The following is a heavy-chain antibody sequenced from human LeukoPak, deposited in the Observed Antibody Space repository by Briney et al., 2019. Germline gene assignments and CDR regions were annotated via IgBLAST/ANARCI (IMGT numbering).Heavy chain of an antibody. D-gene: IGHD3-22*01. CDR2: ISAYNGNT. Sequence: ASVKVSCKASGYTFTSYGISWVRQAPGQGLEWMGWISAYNGNTNYAQKLQGRVTMTTDTSTSTAYTELRSLRSDDTAVYYCARDGYYYDSSGYYPFWYWGQGTLVTVSS. V-gene: IGHV1-18*01. J-gene: IGHJ4*02. CDR1: GYTFTSYG. CDR3: ARDGYYYDSSGYYPFWY.